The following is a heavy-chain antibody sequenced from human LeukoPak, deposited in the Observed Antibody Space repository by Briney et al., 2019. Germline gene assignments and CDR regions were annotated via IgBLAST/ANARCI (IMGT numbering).Heavy chain of an antibody. CDR1: GFTFSTYG. J-gene: IGHJ4*02. D-gene: IGHD3-3*01. Sequence: GGSLRLSCAASGFTFSTYGMHWVRQAPGKGLEWVAFIPYHGRNTYYAESLRGRFTISRDNSKNTLYLQMNSLRAEDTAVYYCVKLVDFDFWDGHEFDCWGQGSLVTVSS. CDR2: IPYHGRNT. CDR3: VKLVDFDFWDGHEFDC. V-gene: IGHV3-30*02.